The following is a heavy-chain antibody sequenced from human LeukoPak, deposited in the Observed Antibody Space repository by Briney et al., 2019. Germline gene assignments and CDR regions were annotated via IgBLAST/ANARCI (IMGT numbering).Heavy chain of an antibody. V-gene: IGHV3-30*04. CDR3: PRPMTTVTIDAFDI. CDR1: GFTFSSYA. J-gene: IGHJ3*02. D-gene: IGHD4-17*01. CDR2: ISYDGSNK. Sequence: GGSLRLSCSASGFTFSSYAMHWVRQAPGRGLEGVAVISYDGSNKYYADSVKGRFTISRDNSKNTLYLQMNRLRAEDPAVYYCPRPMTTVTIDAFDIWGPPTMVTVSS.